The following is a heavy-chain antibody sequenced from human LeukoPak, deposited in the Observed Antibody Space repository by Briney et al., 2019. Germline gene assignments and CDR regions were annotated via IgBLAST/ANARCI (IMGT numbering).Heavy chain of an antibody. CDR1: GGSISSGDYY. V-gene: IGHV4-30-4*01. J-gene: IGHJ4*02. D-gene: IGHD6-19*01. Sequence: SETLSLTCTVSGGSISSGDYYWSWIRQPPGKGLEWIGYIYYSGSTYYNPSLKSRVTISVDTSKNQFSLKLSSVTAADTAVYYCARVSSSGWYVPDVFDYWGQGTLVTVSS. CDR2: IYYSGST. CDR3: ARVSSSGWYVPDVFDY.